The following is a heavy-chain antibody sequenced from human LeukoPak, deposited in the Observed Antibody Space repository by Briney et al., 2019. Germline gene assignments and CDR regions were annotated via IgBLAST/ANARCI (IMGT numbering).Heavy chain of an antibody. J-gene: IGHJ3*02. CDR3: VRPRYYYDSAFDI. V-gene: IGHV4-59*01. CDR2: IYYSGST. Sequence: SETLSLTCTVSGGSISNYYWSWIRQPPGKGLEWIGYIYYSGSTKYNPSLKSRVTISVDTSKNQFSLKLNSVTAADTAVYYCVRPRYYYDSAFDIWGQGTMVTVSS. CDR1: GGSISNYY. D-gene: IGHD3-22*01.